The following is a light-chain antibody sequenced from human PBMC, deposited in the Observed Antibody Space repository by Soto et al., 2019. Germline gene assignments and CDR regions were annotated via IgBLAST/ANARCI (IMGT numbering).Light chain of an antibody. CDR1: QDISNN. J-gene: IGKJ3*01. V-gene: IGKV1-33*01. CDR3: QQYDNLTTFT. Sequence: DIQMTQSPSSLSASVGDRVTITCQASQDISNNLNWYQQKPGKDPKLLIYDASSLETGDPSSFSGSGAGTDFTFTITSLRHEEIAAYYCQQYDNLTTFTFGPGTKVDIK. CDR2: DAS.